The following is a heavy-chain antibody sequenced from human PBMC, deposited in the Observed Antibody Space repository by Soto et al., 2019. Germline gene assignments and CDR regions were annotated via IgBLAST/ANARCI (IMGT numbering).Heavy chain of an antibody. CDR2: ICYSGST. CDR3: ARDCSSTSCYDKRGYYYYGMDV. Sequence: PSETLSLTCTVSGGSISNNDYAWGWIRQPPGKGLEWIGDICYSGSTNYNPSLKSRVTISVDTSKNQFSLKLSSVTAADTAVYYCARDCSSTSCYDKRGYYYYGMDVWGQGTTVTVSS. V-gene: IGHV4-39*07. D-gene: IGHD2-2*01. CDR1: GGSISNNDYA. J-gene: IGHJ6*02.